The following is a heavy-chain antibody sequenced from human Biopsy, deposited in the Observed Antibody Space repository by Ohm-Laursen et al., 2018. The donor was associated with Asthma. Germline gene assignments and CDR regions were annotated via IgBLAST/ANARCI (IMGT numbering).Heavy chain of an antibody. V-gene: IGHV3-30-3*01. Sequence: SLRLSCAASGFTFGSYNMHWARQAPGKGLEWVAVITFDGSNKYYGDSVKGRFTISRDNAQKSLFLQMGSLRAEDTAIYYWARVFESSWSGPFYHFGLDVWGQGTTVAVSS. J-gene: IGHJ6*02. D-gene: IGHD6-13*01. CDR3: ARVFESSWSGPFYHFGLDV. CDR2: ITFDGSNK. CDR1: GFTFGSYN.